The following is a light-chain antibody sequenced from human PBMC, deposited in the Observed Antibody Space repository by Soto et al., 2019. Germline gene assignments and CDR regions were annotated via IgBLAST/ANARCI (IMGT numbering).Light chain of an antibody. CDR3: LLSYSGARGV. V-gene: IGLV7-46*01. CDR2: DTS. Sequence: QAVVTQEPSLTVSPGGTVTLTCSSSTGAVTSGHYPYWFQQKPGQAPRTLIYDTSNKHSWTPARFSGSLLGGKAALTPSGAQPEDEAEYYCLLSYSGARGVFGGGTKLTVL. CDR1: TGAVTSGHY. J-gene: IGLJ2*01.